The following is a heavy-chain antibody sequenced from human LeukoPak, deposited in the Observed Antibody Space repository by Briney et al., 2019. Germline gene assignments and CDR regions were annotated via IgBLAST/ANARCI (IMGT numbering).Heavy chain of an antibody. CDR1: GFTFSSYS. CDR2: ISSSSSTI. D-gene: IGHD4-11*01. J-gene: IGHJ4*02. CDR3: ARDGRVYSNYRWFDY. V-gene: IGHV3-48*01. Sequence: PGGSLRLSCAASGFTFSSYSMNWVRQAPGKGLEWVSYISSSSSTIYYADSVKGRFTISRDNAKSSLYLQMNSLRAEDTAVYYCARDGRVYSNYRWFDYWGQGTLVTVSS.